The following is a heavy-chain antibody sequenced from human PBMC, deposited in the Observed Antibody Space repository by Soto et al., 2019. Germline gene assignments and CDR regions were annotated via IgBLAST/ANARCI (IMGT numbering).Heavy chain of an antibody. D-gene: IGHD6-19*01. Sequence: EVQLVESGGGLVKPGGSLRLSCAASGFTFSSYSMNWVRQAPGKGLQWVSSISSSSSYIYYADSVKGRFTISTDNAKNALNLQTNSLRAEATAVYYCARDPGAAVAGTVTYYYYYGMDVWGQGTTVTVSS. CDR1: GFTFSSYS. J-gene: IGHJ6*02. CDR2: ISSSSSYI. V-gene: IGHV3-21*01. CDR3: ARDPGAAVAGTVTYYYYYGMDV.